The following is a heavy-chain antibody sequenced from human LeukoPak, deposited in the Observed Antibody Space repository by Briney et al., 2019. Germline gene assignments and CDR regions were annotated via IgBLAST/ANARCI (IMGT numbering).Heavy chain of an antibody. CDR3: ATAPPKSSGYPFDY. Sequence: PSETLSLTCTVSGGSISSNSYYWGWIRQPPGRGLEWIGSIYYSGSTYYNPSLKSRVTISVDTSKNQFSLNLNSVTAADTAVYYCATAPPKSSGYPFDYWGQGTLVTVSS. J-gene: IGHJ4*02. D-gene: IGHD3-22*01. CDR2: IYYSGST. V-gene: IGHV4-39*07. CDR1: GGSISSNSYY.